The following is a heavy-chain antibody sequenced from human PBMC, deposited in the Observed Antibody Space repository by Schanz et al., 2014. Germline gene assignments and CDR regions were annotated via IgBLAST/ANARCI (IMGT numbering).Heavy chain of an antibody. J-gene: IGHJ1*01. Sequence: VQLVESGGGVVQPGGSLRLSCAVSGFTFSSYSMNWVRQVPGKGLEWLSYIATSSSTRHYADSVKGRVTISRDKAKNSVSLQMRRLRVEDTAVYYCASGVHVSSLQKGLQFWGRGTLVIVSS. CDR2: IATSSSTR. CDR3: ASGVHVSSLQKGLQF. D-gene: IGHD3-10*01. CDR1: GFTFSSYS. V-gene: IGHV3-48*01.